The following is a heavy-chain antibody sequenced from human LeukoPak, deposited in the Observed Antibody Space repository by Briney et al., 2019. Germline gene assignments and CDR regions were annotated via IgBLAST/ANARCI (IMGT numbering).Heavy chain of an antibody. V-gene: IGHV3-30*02. Sequence: PGGSLRLSCAASGFSFNIYGMHWVRQAPGKGQDWVAFIRYEGSDKYYADSVKGRFTISRDNSKNTLYLQMNSLRAEDTAVYYCAKGDAIKGHFDPWGQGTLVAVSS. D-gene: IGHD2-8*01. J-gene: IGHJ5*02. CDR3: AKGDAIKGHFDP. CDR1: GFSFNIYG. CDR2: IRYEGSDK.